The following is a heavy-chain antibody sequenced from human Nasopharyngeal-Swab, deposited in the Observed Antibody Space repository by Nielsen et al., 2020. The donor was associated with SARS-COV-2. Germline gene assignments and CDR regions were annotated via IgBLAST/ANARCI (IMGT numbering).Heavy chain of an antibody. CDR2: IYYSGST. Sequence: SETLSLTCTVSGGSISSYYWSWIRQPPGKGLEWIGYIYYSGSTNYNPSLESRVTISVDTSKNQFSLKLSSVTAADTAVYYCARSRWLRGNFDYWGQGTLVTVSS. CDR1: GGSISSYY. D-gene: IGHD5-12*01. V-gene: IGHV4-59*01. J-gene: IGHJ4*02. CDR3: ARSRWLRGNFDY.